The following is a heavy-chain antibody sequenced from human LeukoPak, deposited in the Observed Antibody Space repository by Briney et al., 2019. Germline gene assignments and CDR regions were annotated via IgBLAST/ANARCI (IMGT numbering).Heavy chain of an antibody. Sequence: SETLSLTCAVYDESFNGFYWNWTRQPPGKGLEWIGEINHSGSTNSNPSLESRLTISVDTSKNQFSLKLSSVTAADTAVYYCVRRGRRFCGGGSCYRTSAFDIWGQGTMVTVSS. CDR2: INHSGST. CDR1: DESFNGFY. D-gene: IGHD2-15*01. CDR3: VRRGRRFCGGGSCYRTSAFDI. V-gene: IGHV4-34*01. J-gene: IGHJ3*02.